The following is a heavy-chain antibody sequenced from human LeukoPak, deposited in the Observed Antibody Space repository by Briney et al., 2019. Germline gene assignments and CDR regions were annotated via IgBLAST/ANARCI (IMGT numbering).Heavy chain of an antibody. D-gene: IGHD2-21*02. J-gene: IGHJ4*02. CDR2: ISSSSSTI. Sequence: GGSLRLSCAASGFTFSSYSMNWVRQAPGKGLEWVSYISSSSSTIYYADSVKGRFPISRDNSKNTLSLQMNSLRAEDTALYYCARGFVLGAAKNYFDYWGQGALVTVSS. V-gene: IGHV3-48*01. CDR1: GFTFSSYS. CDR3: ARGFVLGAAKNYFDY.